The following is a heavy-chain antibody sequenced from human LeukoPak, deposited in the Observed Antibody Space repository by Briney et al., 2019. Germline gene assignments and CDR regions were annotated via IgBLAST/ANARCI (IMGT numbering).Heavy chain of an antibody. CDR3: ANHYG. V-gene: IGHV3-53*01. CDR1: GFTVSSNF. J-gene: IGHJ4*02. D-gene: IGHD3-16*01. CDR2: IHNDYRT. Sequence: GGSLRLSCAASGFTVSSNFMHWVRQAPGKGLEWVAGIHNDYRTFYADSVKGRFTILRDDSANTVYLQMNSLRAEDTTIFYCANHYGGGQGALVTVSS.